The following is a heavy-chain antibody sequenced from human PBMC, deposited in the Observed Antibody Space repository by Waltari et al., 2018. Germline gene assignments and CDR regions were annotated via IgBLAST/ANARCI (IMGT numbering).Heavy chain of an antibody. CDR1: VVTFISYA. V-gene: IGHV1-69*05. CDR3: AKAHYGDYPSGMDV. D-gene: IGHD4-17*01. J-gene: IGHJ6*02. Sequence: QVQLVQSGAEVKKPGSSVKLSCKASVVTFISYAISFVRQAPGQGLEWMGGIIPIFGTANYAQKFQGRVTITTDESTSTAYMELSSLRSEDTAVYYCAKAHYGDYPSGMDVWGQGTTVTVSS. CDR2: IIPIFGTA.